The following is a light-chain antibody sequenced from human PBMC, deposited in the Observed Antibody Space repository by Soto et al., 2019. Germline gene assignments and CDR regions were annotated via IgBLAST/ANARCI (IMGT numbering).Light chain of an antibody. Sequence: DIQMTQSPSSLSASVGDRVTITCRASQSIRSYLNWYQQKPAKAPELLIYEATSLQSGVPSRFSGRGSGTDFTLTISRLQPEDFATYYCQQSYTTPFTFGPGTKVDIK. J-gene: IGKJ3*01. CDR1: QSIRSY. V-gene: IGKV1-39*01. CDR2: EAT. CDR3: QQSYTTPFT.